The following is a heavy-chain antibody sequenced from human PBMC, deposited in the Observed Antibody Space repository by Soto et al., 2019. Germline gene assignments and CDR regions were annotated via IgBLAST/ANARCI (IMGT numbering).Heavy chain of an antibody. D-gene: IGHD6-13*01. J-gene: IGHJ4*02. V-gene: IGHV3-23*01. Sequence: GGSLRLSCPAAGFTFSSFAISWVRQAPGKGRGWVSAISGRGGGTQYADSVKGRLTISRDNSKNTLYLQMNSLRAEDTAVYYCAKDPQHSAAAGTFYFDYWGQGTLVTVSS. CDR2: ISGRGGGT. CDR3: AKDPQHSAAAGTFYFDY. CDR1: GFTFSSFA.